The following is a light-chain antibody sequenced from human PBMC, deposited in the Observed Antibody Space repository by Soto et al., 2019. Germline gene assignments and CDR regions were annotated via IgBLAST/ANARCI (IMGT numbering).Light chain of an antibody. CDR2: GAS. V-gene: IGKV1-27*01. J-gene: IGKJ3*01. CDR1: QDISNL. CDR3: QKYTSAPFN. Sequence: DIQMTQSPSSLSASVGDRVTITCRASQDISNLLVWFQQKPGNVPNLLIYGASTLHSGVPSRFSGSGSGTDFTLTISSLQPEDVATYFWQKYTSAPFNFGPGSTVAIK.